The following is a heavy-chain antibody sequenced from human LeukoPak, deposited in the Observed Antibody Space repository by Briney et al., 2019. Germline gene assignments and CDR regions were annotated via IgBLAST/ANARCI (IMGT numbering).Heavy chain of an antibody. CDR3: ARDRYYGSGKGYYYYYMDV. V-gene: IGHV4-59*01. Sequence: KPSETLSLTCTVSGGSISSYYWSWIRQPPGKGLEWIGYIYYSGSTNYNPSLKSRVTISVDTSKNQFSLKLSSVTAADTAVYYCARDRYYGSGKGYYYYYMDVWGKGTTVTVSS. D-gene: IGHD3-10*01. CDR1: GGSISSYY. J-gene: IGHJ6*03. CDR2: IYYSGST.